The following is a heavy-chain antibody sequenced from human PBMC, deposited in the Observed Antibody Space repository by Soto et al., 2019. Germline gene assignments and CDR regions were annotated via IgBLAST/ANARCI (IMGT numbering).Heavy chain of an antibody. CDR1: GFTFSGYT. Sequence: QVQLVESGGDVVQPGRSLRISCAASGFTFSGYTMHWVRQAPGKGLEGVAAISFDGSNKYYADSVKNRVIISRDNSKNTVYAQMNRLRTDDTSVYYCGRDRRFRDGYNLCFDYWGQGTLVTVSS. J-gene: IGHJ4*02. D-gene: IGHD5-12*01. V-gene: IGHV3-30*03. CDR2: ISFDGSNK. CDR3: GRDRRFRDGYNLCFDY.